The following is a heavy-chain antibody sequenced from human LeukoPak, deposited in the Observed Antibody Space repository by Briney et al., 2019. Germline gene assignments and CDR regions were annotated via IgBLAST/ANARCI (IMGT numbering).Heavy chain of an antibody. CDR2: IWHDASHT. Sequence: PGGSLRLSCAASGFSFSTYAMHWVRQAPGKGLEWVALIWHDASHTFYTDSVKGRFTISRDNSKNTVYLQMNSLGGEDTAVYYCAKDQYYYGSGSQIDYWGQGTLVTVSS. CDR3: AKDQYYYGSGSQIDY. J-gene: IGHJ4*02. CDR1: GFSFSTYA. V-gene: IGHV3-33*06. D-gene: IGHD3-10*01.